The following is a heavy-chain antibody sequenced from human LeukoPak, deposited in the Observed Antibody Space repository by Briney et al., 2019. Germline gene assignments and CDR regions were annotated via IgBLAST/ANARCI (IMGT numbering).Heavy chain of an antibody. CDR2: IIPIFGTA. CDR3: AAAVRIAARGGRFDY. Sequence: SVKVSCKACGGTFSSYAISWVRQAPGQGLEWMGGIIPIFGTANYAQKFQGRVTITTDESTSTAYMELSSLRSEDTAVYYCAAAVRIAARGGRFDYWGQGTLVTVSS. J-gene: IGHJ4*02. D-gene: IGHD6-13*01. CDR1: GGTFSSYA. V-gene: IGHV1-69*05.